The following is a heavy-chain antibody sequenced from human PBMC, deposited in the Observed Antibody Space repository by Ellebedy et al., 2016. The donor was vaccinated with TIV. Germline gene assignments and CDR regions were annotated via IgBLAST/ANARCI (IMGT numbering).Heavy chain of an antibody. Sequence: GESLKISCAASGFSFSDYDMHWFRQAPGKGLEWLTVISYDGNYKDYADSVRGRLTISRDNSKRTMSMQMSSLRAEDTAVYYCAARSCSGGSCYFSAVDYWGQGTLVTVS. CDR2: ISYDGNYK. CDR3: AARSCSGGSCYFSAVDY. J-gene: IGHJ4*02. D-gene: IGHD2-15*01. CDR1: GFSFSDYD. V-gene: IGHV3-30-3*01.